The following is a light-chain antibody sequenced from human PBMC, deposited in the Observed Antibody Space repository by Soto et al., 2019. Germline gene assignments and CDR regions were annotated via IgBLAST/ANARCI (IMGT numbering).Light chain of an antibody. CDR2: GTS. V-gene: IGKV3-20*01. J-gene: IGKJ1*01. CDR3: QQYGSSGT. CDR1: QSVSSSY. Sequence: EIVLTHSPGTLSLSPWERATLSFSASQSVSSSYLAWYQQKPGQAPRLPIHGTSNRATGIPDRFSGSGSGTDFTLTISRLEPEDFAVYYCQQYGSSGTFGQGTKVDIK.